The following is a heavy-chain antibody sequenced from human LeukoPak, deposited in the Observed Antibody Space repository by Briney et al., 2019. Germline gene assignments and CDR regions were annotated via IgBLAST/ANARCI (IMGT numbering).Heavy chain of an antibody. CDR1: GFTFSSYW. CDR2: IKQDGSEK. Sequence: PGGSLRLSCAASGFTFSSYWMSWVRQAPGKGLEWVANIKQDGSEKYYVDSVKGRFTISRDNAKNSLYLQMNSLRAEDTAVYYCASVKWQWLVLDYFDYWGQGTLVTVSS. J-gene: IGHJ4*02. D-gene: IGHD6-19*01. CDR3: ASVKWQWLVLDYFDY. V-gene: IGHV3-7*01.